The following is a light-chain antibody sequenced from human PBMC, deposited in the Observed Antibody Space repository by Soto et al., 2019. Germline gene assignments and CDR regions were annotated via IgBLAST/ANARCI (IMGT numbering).Light chain of an antibody. J-gene: IGKJ5*01. CDR3: QQRSNWPEIT. V-gene: IGKV3-15*01. CDR2: GAS. Sequence: EIVMTQSPATLSVSPGGRATLSCRASQSVSSNLAWYQQKPGQAPRLLIYGASTRATGIPARFSGSGSGTDFTLTISSLEPEDFAVYYCQQRSNWPEITFGQGTRLEIK. CDR1: QSVSSN.